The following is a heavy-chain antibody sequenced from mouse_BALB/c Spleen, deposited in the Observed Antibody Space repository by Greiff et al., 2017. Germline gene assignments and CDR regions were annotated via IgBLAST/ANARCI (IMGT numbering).Heavy chain of an antibody. CDR1: GYTFTSYW. J-gene: IGHJ3*01. V-gene: IGHV1S22*01. CDR2: IYPGSGST. D-gene: IGHD1-1*01. Sequence: LQQPGSELVRPGASVKLSCKASGYTFTSYWMHWVKQRPGQGLEWIGNIYPGSGSTNYDEKFKSKATLTVDTSSSTAYMQLSSLTSEDSAVYYCTRYYYGSSFADWGQGTLVTVSA. CDR3: TRYYYGSSFAD.